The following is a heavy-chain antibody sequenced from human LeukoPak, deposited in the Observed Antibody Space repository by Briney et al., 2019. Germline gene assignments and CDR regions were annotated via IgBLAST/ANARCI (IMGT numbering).Heavy chain of an antibody. CDR1: GYTFTDYY. D-gene: IGHD2-15*01. Sequence: ASVKISCKVSGYTFTDYYMHWVQQAPGKGLEWMGLVDPEDGETIYAEKFQGRVTITADTSTETAYMELSSLRSEDTAVYYCAGGIGVFWSFWGQGTMVTVSS. V-gene: IGHV1-69-2*01. J-gene: IGHJ3*01. CDR3: AGGIGVFWSF. CDR2: VDPEDGET.